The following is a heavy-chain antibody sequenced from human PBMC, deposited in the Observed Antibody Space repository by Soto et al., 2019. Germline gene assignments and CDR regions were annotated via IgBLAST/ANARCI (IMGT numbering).Heavy chain of an antibody. D-gene: IGHD6-19*01. CDR3: ARDHRGGWFGR. CDR1: GGSVSSGSYY. J-gene: IGHJ4*02. Sequence: QVQLQESGPGLVKPSETLSLTCTVSGGSVSSGSYYWSWIRHPPVKGLEWNGYIDYSGRTNYNPSLKSRVTISVDTSKNQCSLQLSSVIAADTAVYYCARDHRGGWFGRWGQGTLVTVSS. V-gene: IGHV4-61*01. CDR2: IDYSGRT.